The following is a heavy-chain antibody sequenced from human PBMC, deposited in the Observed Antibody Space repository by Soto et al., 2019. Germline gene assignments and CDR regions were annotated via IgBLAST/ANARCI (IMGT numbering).Heavy chain of an antibody. V-gene: IGHV1-69*12. D-gene: IGHD4-17*01. CDR2: IIPVFGTA. Sequence: QVQLVQSGAEVKKPGSSVKVSRKASGGTLSNYGISWVRQAPGQGLEWMGGIIPVFGTANYAQKFQGRVTITADESTSTVYMDVTSLRSEDTAVYYCARGDATKIVVTTYYGMDVWGQGTTVTVSS. CDR1: GGTLSNYG. J-gene: IGHJ6*02. CDR3: ARGDATKIVVTTYYGMDV.